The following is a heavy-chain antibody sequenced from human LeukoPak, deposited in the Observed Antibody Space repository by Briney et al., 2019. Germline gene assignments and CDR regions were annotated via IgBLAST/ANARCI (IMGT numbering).Heavy chain of an antibody. CDR3: ARGAIGYSYGSPTGY. Sequence: PGGSLRLSCAASGFTFSDYGMHWVRQAPGKGLEWVAVISYDGSNKYYADSVKGRFTISRDNSKSTLYLQMNSLRAEDTAVYYCARGAIGYSYGSPTGYWGQGTLVTVSS. CDR1: GFTFSDYG. D-gene: IGHD5-18*01. J-gene: IGHJ4*02. V-gene: IGHV3-30*05. CDR2: ISYDGSNK.